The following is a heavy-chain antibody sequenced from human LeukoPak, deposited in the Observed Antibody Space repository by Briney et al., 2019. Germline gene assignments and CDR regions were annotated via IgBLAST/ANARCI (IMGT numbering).Heavy chain of an antibody. CDR3: ARSSISWSTFDY. Sequence: PSETLSLTRTDPGGSISSYYWSWIRQPAGKGLEWIGRIYTSGSTYYNPSLKSRATMSVDTSKNQFSRKLNSMTAAHTAVYYCARSSISWSTFDYWGKGTLVTVSS. V-gene: IGHV4-4*07. J-gene: IGHJ4*02. D-gene: IGHD6-13*01. CDR1: GGSISSYY. CDR2: IYTSGST.